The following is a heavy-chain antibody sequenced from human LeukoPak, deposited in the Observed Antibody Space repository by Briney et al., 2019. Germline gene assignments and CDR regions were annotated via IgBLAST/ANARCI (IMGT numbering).Heavy chain of an antibody. Sequence: GGSLRLSCAASGFTFSSYWMSWIRQAAGKGLEWVANIKEDGSEKYYVDSVRGRFTISRDNAKNSLSLQMNSLRAEDTAVYYCARDRTGNDYWGQGALVTVSS. J-gene: IGHJ4*02. V-gene: IGHV3-7*01. CDR2: IKEDGSEK. CDR3: ARDRTGNDY. D-gene: IGHD1-1*01. CDR1: GFTFSSYW.